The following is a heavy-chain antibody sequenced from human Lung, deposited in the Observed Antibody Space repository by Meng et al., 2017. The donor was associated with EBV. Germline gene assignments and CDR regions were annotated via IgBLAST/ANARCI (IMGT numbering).Heavy chain of an antibody. Sequence: ATILVTPYHTPPLYGTVSGGSISSGGHYWSWIRQHPGKSLEWIGYIYYSGSTYYNPSLKSLVSIPVDTSNNQFSLKLSSVTAADTAVYYCARAVDTGYFDYWGQGTLVTVSS. CDR1: GGSISSGGHY. CDR2: IYYSGST. J-gene: IGHJ4*02. D-gene: IGHD5-18*01. V-gene: IGHV4-31*01. CDR3: ARAVDTGYFDY.